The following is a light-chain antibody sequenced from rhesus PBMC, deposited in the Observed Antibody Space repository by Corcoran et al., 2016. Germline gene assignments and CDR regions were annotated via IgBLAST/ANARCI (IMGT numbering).Light chain of an antibody. CDR2: EAS. CDR1: QGITND. CDR3: QHYYSTPRT. J-gene: IGKJ1*01. V-gene: IGKV1-21*01. Sequence: DIQMTQSPSSLSASVGDRVTITCRASQGITNDLAWYQQKPGKTPKLLIYEASRLQTGIPSRFSGSGSWTDFALTISSLQSEDFATYYCQHYYSTPRTFGQGTKVEIK.